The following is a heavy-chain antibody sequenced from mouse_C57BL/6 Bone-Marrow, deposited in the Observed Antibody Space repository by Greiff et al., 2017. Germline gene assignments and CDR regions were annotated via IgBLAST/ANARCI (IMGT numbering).Heavy chain of an antibody. V-gene: IGHV3-6*01. D-gene: IGHD4-1*01. CDR1: GYSITSGYY. Sequence: EVKLQESGPGLVKPSQSLSLTCSVTGYSITSGYYWNWIRQFPGNKLEWMGYISYDGSNNYNPSLKNRISITRDTSKNQFFLKLNSVTTEDTATYYCARLTGSDCWGQGTTLTVSS. J-gene: IGHJ2*01. CDR2: ISYDGSN. CDR3: ARLTGSDC.